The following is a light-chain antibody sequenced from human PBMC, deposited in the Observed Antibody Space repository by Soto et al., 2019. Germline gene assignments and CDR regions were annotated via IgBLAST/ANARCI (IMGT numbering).Light chain of an antibody. CDR2: EGS. J-gene: IGLJ3*02. CDR3: CSYAASNSVM. CDR1: TSDVGGYNL. Sequence: QSALTQPASVSGSPGQSITISCTGTTSDVGGYNLVSWYQQHPGKAPKLIIYEGSKRPSGVSNRFSGSKSGNTASLTISGLQADDEADYYCCSYAASNSVMFGGGTKVTVL. V-gene: IGLV2-23*01.